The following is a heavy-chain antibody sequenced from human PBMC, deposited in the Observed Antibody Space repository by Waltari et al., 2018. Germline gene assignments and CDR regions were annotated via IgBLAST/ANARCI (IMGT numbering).Heavy chain of an antibody. CDR3: ASTVYYDSSGWTYYFDY. CDR2: IYYSGST. D-gene: IGHD3-22*01. CDR1: VGSITSSSYY. V-gene: IGHV4-39*01. Sequence: QLQLQESGPGLVKPSETLSLTCPVSVGSITSSSYYWGWIRQPPGKGLEWIGSIYYSGSTYYNPSLKSRVTISVDTSKNQFSLKLSSVTAADTAVYYCASTVYYDSSGWTYYFDYWGQGTLVTVSS. J-gene: IGHJ4*02.